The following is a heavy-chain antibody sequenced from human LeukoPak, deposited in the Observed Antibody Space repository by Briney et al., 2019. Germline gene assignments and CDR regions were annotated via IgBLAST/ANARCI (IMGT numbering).Heavy chain of an antibody. Sequence: HSGGSLRLSCAASGFTFSNFWMHWVRQAPGKGLVWVSRINSDGSITSYADSVKGRFTISRDNAKNTLFLQMNSLRAEDTAVYYCARAYNSDFGYWGLGTLVTVSS. V-gene: IGHV3-74*01. D-gene: IGHD6-25*01. J-gene: IGHJ4*02. CDR3: ARAYNSDFGY. CDR2: INSDGSIT. CDR1: GFTFSNFW.